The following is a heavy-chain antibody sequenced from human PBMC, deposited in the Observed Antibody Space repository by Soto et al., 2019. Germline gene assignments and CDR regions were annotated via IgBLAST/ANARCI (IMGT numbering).Heavy chain of an antibody. V-gene: IGHV3-23*01. CDR2: ISGSGGTT. CDR3: AKFFVETGGSSGWPWTFHY. J-gene: IGHJ4*02. CDR1: GFTFSSYA. D-gene: IGHD6-25*01. Sequence: EVQLLESGGGLVQPGRSLRLSCAASGFTFSSYAMSWVRQAPGKGLEWVSAISGSGGTTYYAASVKGRFTISRDNSKNTLCLQMNSLRAEDTAVYYCAKFFVETGGSSGWPWTFHYWGQGTLVTVSS.